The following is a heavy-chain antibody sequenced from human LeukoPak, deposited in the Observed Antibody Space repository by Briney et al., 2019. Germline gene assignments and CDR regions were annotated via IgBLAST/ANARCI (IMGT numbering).Heavy chain of an antibody. D-gene: IGHD5-12*01. CDR2: VFHTGSP. Sequence: SETLSLTCTVSSFSVSSHYYWGWVRQPPGKGLEWIGAVFHTGSPYYNPSLKSRVTISIDTSKKEFSLDLGSVTAADTAIYYCARLSYGYDPYFFDYWGHGTLVTVSS. CDR3: ARLSYGYDPYFFDY. J-gene: IGHJ4*01. CDR1: SFSVSSHYY. V-gene: IGHV4-38-2*02.